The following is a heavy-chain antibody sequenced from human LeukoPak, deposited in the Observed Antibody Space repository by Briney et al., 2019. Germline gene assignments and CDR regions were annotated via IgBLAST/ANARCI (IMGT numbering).Heavy chain of an antibody. V-gene: IGHV4-34*01. J-gene: IGHJ6*02. D-gene: IGHD3-10*01. CDR3: ARARRGGESMVRGVTPNRYYYYGMDV. CDR2: INHSGST. CDR1: GGSFSGYY. Sequence: SETLSLTCAVYGGSFSGYYWSWIRQPPGKGLEWIGEINHSGSTNYNPSLKSRVTISVDTSKNQFSLRLSSVTAADTAVYYCARARRGGESMVRGVTPNRYYYYGMDVWGQGTTVTVSS.